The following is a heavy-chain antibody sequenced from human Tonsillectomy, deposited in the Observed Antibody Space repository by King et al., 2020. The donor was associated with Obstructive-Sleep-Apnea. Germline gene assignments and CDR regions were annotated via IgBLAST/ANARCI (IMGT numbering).Heavy chain of an antibody. V-gene: IGHV3-23*04. CDR3: AKEIPVDTNFDY. CDR2: INGGSDRT. D-gene: IGHD5-18*01. Sequence: VQLVESGGGLVQPGGSLRLSCGASGFTFSSYAMSWVRQAPGKGLEWVSAINGGSDRTYYADSVKGRSTISRDNSKNTLYLQMNGLRAEDTAVYYCAKEIPVDTNFDYWGQGTLVTVSS. CDR1: GFTFSSYA. J-gene: IGHJ4*02.